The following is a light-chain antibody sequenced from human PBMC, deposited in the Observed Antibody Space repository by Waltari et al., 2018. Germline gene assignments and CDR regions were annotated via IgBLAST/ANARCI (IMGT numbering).Light chain of an antibody. CDR1: QNINNW. CDR2: RAS. V-gene: IGKV1-5*03. Sequence: DIQMTQSPSTLSAFVGDRVTITCRASQNINNWLAWYQQKPGEAPNLLISRASNLESGVPSRFSGSKSGTEFTLTISSLQPDDFATYYCQQYDTYPWTFGQGTKVDIK. CDR3: QQYDTYPWT. J-gene: IGKJ1*01.